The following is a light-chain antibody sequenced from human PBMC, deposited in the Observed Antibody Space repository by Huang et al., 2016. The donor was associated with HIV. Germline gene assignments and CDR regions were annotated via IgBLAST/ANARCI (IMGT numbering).Light chain of an antibody. CDR3: QQSYSNTFT. J-gene: IGKJ3*01. CDR1: QSISSY. Sequence: DIQITQSPSSLSASVGYRVIITCRASQSISSYLNWYQQQPGKAPNLRICAASSLQSGVPSRYSGSGSGTDFTLTIRSLQPEDFATYYCQQSYSNTFTFGAGPKVDVK. V-gene: IGKV1-39*01. CDR2: AAS.